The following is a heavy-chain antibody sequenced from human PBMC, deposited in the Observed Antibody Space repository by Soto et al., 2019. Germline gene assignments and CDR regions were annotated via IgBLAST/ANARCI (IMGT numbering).Heavy chain of an antibody. CDR3: VKSRGGNNFDFFD. V-gene: IGHV3-64D*06. Sequence: GGYLILSCLSSGFTFSSYAMHLVRQAPGKGLEYVSGVRGNGDPPFYADSVKGRFTISRDNSKNTLYLQMSGLSADDTAVYYCVKSRGGNNFDFFDWGQGALVTVSS. D-gene: IGHD5-12*01. J-gene: IGHJ4*02. CDR2: VRGNGDPP. CDR1: GFTFSSYA.